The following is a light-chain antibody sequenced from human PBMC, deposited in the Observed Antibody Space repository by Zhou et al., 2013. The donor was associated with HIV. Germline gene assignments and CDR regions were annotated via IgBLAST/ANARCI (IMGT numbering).Light chain of an antibody. V-gene: IGKV3-20*01. CDR2: AAS. CDR1: QSVGSTY. Sequence: EIVLTQSPGTLSLSPGERATLSCRASQSVGSTYLAWYQQKPGQAPRVLIYAASTRATGIPDRFSGSGSGTDFTLTISRLEPEDFAVYYCQQYGDTPITFGPGTESRISN. J-gene: IGKJ3*01. CDR3: QQYGDTPIT.